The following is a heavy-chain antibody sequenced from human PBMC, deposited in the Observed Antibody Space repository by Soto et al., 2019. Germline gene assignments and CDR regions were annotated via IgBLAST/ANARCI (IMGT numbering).Heavy chain of an antibody. CDR2: ISGYNGDA. CDR1: GYTFTRYG. D-gene: IGHD2-8*01. J-gene: IGHJ6*02. Sequence: QGQLVQSGAEVKMPGASVKVSCKASGYTFTRYGISWVRQAPGQGLQWMGWISGYNGDANYAQRFQGRVSMTIDTSTTTAYMELGTLTSDDTAVYYCAKNGQPPYYYYGLDVWGQGTTVTVSS. V-gene: IGHV1-18*01. CDR3: AKNGQPPYYYYGLDV.